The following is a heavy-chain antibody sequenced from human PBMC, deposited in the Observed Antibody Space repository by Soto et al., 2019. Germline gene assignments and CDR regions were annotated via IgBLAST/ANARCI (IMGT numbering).Heavy chain of an antibody. J-gene: IGHJ6*02. CDR1: GFTFSSYA. V-gene: IGHV3-23*01. Sequence: PGGSLRLSCAASGFTFSSYAMSWVRQAPGKGLEWVSAISGSGGSTYYADSVKGRFTISRDNSKNTLYLQMNSLRAEDTAVYYCASHSSSWYGLTTPDYYYGMDVWGQGTTVNVSS. CDR2: ISGSGGST. CDR3: ASHSSSWYGLTTPDYYYGMDV. D-gene: IGHD6-13*01.